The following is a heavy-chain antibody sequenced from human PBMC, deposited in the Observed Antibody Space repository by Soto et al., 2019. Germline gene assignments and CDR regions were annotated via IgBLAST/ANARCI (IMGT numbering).Heavy chain of an antibody. CDR2: IYHSGNT. CDR1: GGSISSSNW. CDR3: ARTYSGSYRGFDY. J-gene: IGHJ4*02. D-gene: IGHD1-26*01. Sequence: QVQLQESGPGPVKPSGTLSLTCAVSGGSISSSNWWSWVRQPPGKGLEWIGEIYHSGNTNYNPSLTSRVTISVDKSQNQFSLTLSSVTAADTAVYSCARTYSGSYRGFDYWGQGTLVTVSS. V-gene: IGHV4-4*02.